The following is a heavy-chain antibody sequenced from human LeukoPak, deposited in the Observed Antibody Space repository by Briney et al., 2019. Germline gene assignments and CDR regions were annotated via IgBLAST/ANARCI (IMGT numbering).Heavy chain of an antibody. J-gene: IGHJ4*02. D-gene: IGHD1-26*01. CDR2: ISYDGSNK. Sequence: PGGSLRLSCAASGFTFSSYAMHWVRQAPGKGLEWAAVISYDGSNKYYADSVKGRFTISRDNSKNTLYLQMNSLRAEDTAVYYCARDPRKWEPSTPHFDYWGQGTLVTVSS. CDR1: GFTFSSYA. V-gene: IGHV3-30-3*01. CDR3: ARDPRKWEPSTPHFDY.